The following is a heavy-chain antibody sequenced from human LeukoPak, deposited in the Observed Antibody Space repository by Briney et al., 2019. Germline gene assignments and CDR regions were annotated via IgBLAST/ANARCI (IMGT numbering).Heavy chain of an antibody. CDR2: INPYSGDT. V-gene: IGHV1-2*06. Sequence: ASVKVSCKASGYTFTGYHIHWVRQAPGQGLEWMGRINPYSGDTNFAQKFQGRVTMTRDTSITTAYMDLSSLPPDDPAVYFCARDQGSLTRSWYTGYWGQGTQVTVSS. J-gene: IGHJ4*02. CDR3: ARDQGSLTRSWYTGY. CDR1: GYTFTGYH. D-gene: IGHD6-13*01.